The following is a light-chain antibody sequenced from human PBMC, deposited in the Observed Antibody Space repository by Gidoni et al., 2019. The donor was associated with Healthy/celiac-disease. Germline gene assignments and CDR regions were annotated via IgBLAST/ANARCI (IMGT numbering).Light chain of an antibody. CDR1: SSDVGGYNY. V-gene: IGLV2-14*01. CDR2: EVS. CDR3: SSYTTSSIGV. Sequence: QSALTQPASVSGSPGQSITIPCTGTSSDVGGYNYVSWYQQHPGKAPKLMIYEVSNRPSGVSNRFSGSKSGNTASLTISGLQAEDEADYYCSSYTTSSIGVFGGGTKLTVL. J-gene: IGLJ3*02.